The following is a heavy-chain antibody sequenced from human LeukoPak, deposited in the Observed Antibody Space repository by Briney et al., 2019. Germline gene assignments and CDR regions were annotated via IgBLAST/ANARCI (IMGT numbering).Heavy chain of an antibody. D-gene: IGHD6-13*01. CDR3: ARGRPADGQDLYDY. V-gene: IGHV4-59*01. Sequence: SETLSLTCTVSGGFISSYSWNWIRQPPGKGLELNGYMSYTVSTRYIPSLKSRVTISVDTSKNQFSLKLSSVTPADTAVYYCARGRPADGQDLYDYWGQGILVTVYS. J-gene: IGHJ4*02. CDR1: GGFISSYS. CDR2: MSYTVST.